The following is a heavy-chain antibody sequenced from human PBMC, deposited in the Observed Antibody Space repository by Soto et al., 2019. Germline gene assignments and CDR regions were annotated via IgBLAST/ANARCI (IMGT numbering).Heavy chain of an antibody. V-gene: IGHV3-48*03. Sequence: AGGSLRLSCAVSGFTFSSSEMYWVRQAPGEGLEWISYIHPSGQPIFYADSVKGRFTISRDNANNSLFLQMNSLRAEDTAVYYCARRASRWGQGTMVTVSS. CDR3: ARRASR. D-gene: IGHD1-26*01. J-gene: IGHJ3*01. CDR1: GFTFSSSE. CDR2: IHPSGQPI.